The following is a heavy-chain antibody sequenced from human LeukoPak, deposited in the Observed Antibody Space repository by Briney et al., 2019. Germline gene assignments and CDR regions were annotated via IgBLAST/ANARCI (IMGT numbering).Heavy chain of an antibody. Sequence: GGSLRLSSEASGFDFNSYAMSWVRQAPGKGLEWASAMTAGDSTTYYADSVKGRFTISRDDSKNTVFLQMDSLRVEDTAIYYCAKGLSPEYFDYWGQGVLVTVSS. CDR1: GFDFNSYA. D-gene: IGHD3-16*01. CDR3: AKGLSPEYFDY. J-gene: IGHJ4*02. V-gene: IGHV3-23*01. CDR2: MTAGDSTT.